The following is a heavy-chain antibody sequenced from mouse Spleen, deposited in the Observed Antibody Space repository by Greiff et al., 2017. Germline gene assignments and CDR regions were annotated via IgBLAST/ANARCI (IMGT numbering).Heavy chain of an antibody. CDR2: ISTYYGDA. V-gene: IGHV1S137*01. D-gene: IGHD2-3*01. CDR1: GYTFTDYA. Sequence: VKLVESGAELVRPGVSVKISCKGSGYTFTDYAMHWVRQSHAKSLEWIGVISTYYGDASYNQKFKGKATMTVDKSSSTAYMELARLTSEDSAIYYCARDDGYYYFDYWGQGTTLTVSS. CDR3: ARDDGYYYFDY. J-gene: IGHJ2*01.